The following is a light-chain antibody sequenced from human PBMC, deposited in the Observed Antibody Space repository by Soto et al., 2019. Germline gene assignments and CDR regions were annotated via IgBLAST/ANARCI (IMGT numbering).Light chain of an antibody. CDR2: DVS. Sequence: QSVLTQPPSVSGSPGQSVTISCTGTSSDIGGYNYVSWYQQLPGKAPKVMIYDVSKRPSGVPDRCSGSNSGNTASLTISGLQAEDEADYYCCSYAGTTHVFGTGTKLTVL. J-gene: IGLJ1*01. CDR3: CSYAGTTHV. V-gene: IGLV2-11*01. CDR1: SSDIGGYNY.